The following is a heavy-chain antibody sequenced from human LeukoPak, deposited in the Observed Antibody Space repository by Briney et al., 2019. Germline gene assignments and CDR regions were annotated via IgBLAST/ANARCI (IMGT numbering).Heavy chain of an antibody. D-gene: IGHD3-10*01. Sequence: ASVKVSCKASGYTFTGYYMHWVRQAPGQGLEWMGWINPNSGGTNYAQKFQGWVTMTRDTSISTAYMELSRLRSEDTAVYYCARDRPGSGRNAFDIWGQGTMVTVSS. CDR1: GYTFTGYY. CDR3: ARDRPGSGRNAFDI. V-gene: IGHV1-2*04. CDR2: INPNSGGT. J-gene: IGHJ3*02.